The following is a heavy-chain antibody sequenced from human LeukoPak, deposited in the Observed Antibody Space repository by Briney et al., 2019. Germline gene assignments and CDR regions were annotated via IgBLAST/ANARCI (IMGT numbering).Heavy chain of an antibody. D-gene: IGHD4-17*01. CDR2: INSDESST. Sequence: GSLRLSCAASGFTFSSYWMHWVRQPPGKGLVWVSRINSDESSTNYADSVKGRFTISRDNAKNTLYLQMNSLRAEDTAVYYCARARGLGYGDDVRWFDPWGQGTLVTVSS. J-gene: IGHJ5*02. CDR1: GFTFSSYW. V-gene: IGHV3-74*01. CDR3: ARARGLGYGDDVRWFDP.